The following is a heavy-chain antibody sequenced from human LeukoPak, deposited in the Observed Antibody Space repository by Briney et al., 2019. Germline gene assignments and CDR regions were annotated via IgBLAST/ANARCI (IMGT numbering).Heavy chain of an antibody. J-gene: IGHJ3*02. CDR2: INPSGGST. CDR3: ARSSAYYNEADI. V-gene: IGHV1-46*01. Sequence: ASVKVSCTTSGYTFTRYYIHWVRQAPGQGLEWLGVINPSGGSTTYAQKFQGRVTMTTDTSTSTVYMELTSLRSDDTAVYYCARSSAYYNEADIWGQGTMVTVSS. D-gene: IGHD3-9*01. CDR1: GYTFTRYY.